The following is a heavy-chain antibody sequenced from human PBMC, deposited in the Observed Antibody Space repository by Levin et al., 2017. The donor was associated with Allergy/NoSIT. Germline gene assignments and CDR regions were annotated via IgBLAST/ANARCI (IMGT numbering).Heavy chain of an antibody. CDR1: GGSISSYY. V-gene: IGHV4-59*01. Sequence: SQTLSLTCTVSGGSISSYYWSWIRQPPGKGLEWIGYIYYSGSTNYNPSLKSRVTISVDTSKNQFSLKLSSVTAADTAVYYCAKSNTYYDFWSGSWGQGTLVTVSS. D-gene: IGHD3-3*01. CDR3: AKSNTYYDFWSGS. J-gene: IGHJ5*02. CDR2: IYYSGST.